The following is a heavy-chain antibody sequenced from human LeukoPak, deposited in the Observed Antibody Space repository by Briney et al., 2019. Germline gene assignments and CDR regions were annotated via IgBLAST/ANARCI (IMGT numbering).Heavy chain of an antibody. CDR2: IKQDGSEK. J-gene: IGHJ4*02. Sequence: WGSLRLSCAASGFTFSSYWMSWVRQAPGKGLEWVANIKQDGSEKYYVDSVKGRFTISRDNAKNSLYLQMNSLRAEDTAVYYCARVTFDYDENYWGQGTLVTVSS. D-gene: IGHD4-17*01. V-gene: IGHV3-7*01. CDR1: GFTFSSYW. CDR3: ARVTFDYDENY.